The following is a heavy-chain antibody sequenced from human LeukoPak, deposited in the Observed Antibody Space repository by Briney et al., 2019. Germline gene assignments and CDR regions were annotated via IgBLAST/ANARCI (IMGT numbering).Heavy chain of an antibody. V-gene: IGHV4-59*01. J-gene: IGHJ1*01. D-gene: IGHD3-22*01. Sequence: SETLSLTCTVSGGSISSYYLSWIRQPPGRGLEWIGYIYYSGSTNYNPSLKSRVTISVDTSKNQFSLKLSSVTAADTAVYYCARALLYYDSSGYLTPYFQHWGQGTLVTVSS. CDR2: IYYSGST. CDR1: GGSISSYY. CDR3: ARALLYYDSSGYLTPYFQH.